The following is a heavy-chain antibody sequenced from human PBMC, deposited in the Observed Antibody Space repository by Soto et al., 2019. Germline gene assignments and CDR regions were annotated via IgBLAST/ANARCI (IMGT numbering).Heavy chain of an antibody. CDR3: ARRAPIYYDALTGYEEAGMDV. CDR1: GFNFKSYE. V-gene: IGHV3-48*03. J-gene: IGHJ6*02. D-gene: IGHD3-9*01. Sequence: VELVESGGDLVQPGGSLTLACAASGFNFKSYEMNWVRQAPGKGLEWISYISVSGRTIYYADSVKGRVNISRDNAKNLVFLQMNSLRAGDTAIDYCARRAPIYYDALTGYEEAGMDVWGQGITVTVSS. CDR2: ISVSGRTI.